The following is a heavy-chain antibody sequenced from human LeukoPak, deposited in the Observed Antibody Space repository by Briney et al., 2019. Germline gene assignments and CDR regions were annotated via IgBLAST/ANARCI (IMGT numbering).Heavy chain of an antibody. CDR2: ISAYNGNT. J-gene: IGHJ4*02. CDR3: ARERTDLPGIAAAGAPYFDY. CDR1: AYTFTTYG. V-gene: IGHV1-18*01. Sequence: SVKVSCKASAYTFTTYGLSWVRQAPGQGLEWMGLISAYNGNTNYAQKFQGRVSMTTDTSTSTAYMELRSLRSDDTAVYYCARERTDLPGIAAAGAPYFDYWGQGTLATVSS. D-gene: IGHD6-13*01.